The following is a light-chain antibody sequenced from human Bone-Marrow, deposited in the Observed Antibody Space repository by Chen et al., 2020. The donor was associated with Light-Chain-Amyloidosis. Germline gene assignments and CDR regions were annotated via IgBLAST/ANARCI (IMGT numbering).Light chain of an antibody. CDR2: EVT. V-gene: IGLV2-14*01. CDR3: SSYTITNTLV. J-gene: IGLJ1*01. CDR1: SSDVGGDNH. Sequence: QSVLTQPASVSGSPGQSITTSCTGTSSDVGGDNHVSWYQQHPDKATKLMIYEVTNRPSWVPDRFSGSKSDNTASLTISGLQTEDEADYFCSSYTITNTLVFGSGTRVTVL.